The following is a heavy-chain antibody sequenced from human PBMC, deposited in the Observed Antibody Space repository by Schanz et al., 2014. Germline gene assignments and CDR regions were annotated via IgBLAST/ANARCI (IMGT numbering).Heavy chain of an antibody. CDR1: GFSFSTYA. CDR3: AKSYDTSGYSGFDY. Sequence: QVQLVESGGGVVQPGRSLRLSCAASGFSFSTYAIHWVRQAPGKGLEWVAVISKDGSSKYSADSVKGRFTISRDNSKNTLYLQMNSLRTEDTAVYFCAKSYDTSGYSGFDYWGQGTLVTVSS. J-gene: IGHJ4*02. V-gene: IGHV3-30*04. D-gene: IGHD3-22*01. CDR2: ISKDGSSK.